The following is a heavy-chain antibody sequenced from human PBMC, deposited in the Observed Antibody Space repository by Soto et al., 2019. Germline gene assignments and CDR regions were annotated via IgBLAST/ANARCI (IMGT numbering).Heavy chain of an antibody. V-gene: IGHV3-7*01. CDR3: GTADRGTAAGGTVQ. D-gene: IGHD6-13*01. CDR2: IKQDGSEK. Sequence: EVQVVESGGGLVQPGGSLRLSCAASGFTLSTYWMTWVRQAPGKGLEWVANIKQDGSEKYYVDSVKGRFTVSRDNAKNSLYLQMNSRRTEDTAVYYCGTADRGTAAGGTVQWGQGTLVSVSS. CDR1: GFTLSTYW. J-gene: IGHJ4*02.